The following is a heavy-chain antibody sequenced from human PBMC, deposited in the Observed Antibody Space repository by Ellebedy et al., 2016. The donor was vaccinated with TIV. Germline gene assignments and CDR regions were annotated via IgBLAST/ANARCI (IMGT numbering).Heavy chain of an antibody. V-gene: IGHV3-74*01. CDR3: ARDRRGIAARPVHGAFDI. CDR2: INSDGSST. D-gene: IGHD6-6*01. Sequence: GESLKISCAASGFTFSSYWMHWIRQAPGKGLVWVSRINSDGSSTSYADSVKGRFTISRDNAKNTLYLQMNSLRAEDTAVYYCARDRRGIAARPVHGAFDIWGQGTMVTVSS. CDR1: GFTFSSYW. J-gene: IGHJ3*02.